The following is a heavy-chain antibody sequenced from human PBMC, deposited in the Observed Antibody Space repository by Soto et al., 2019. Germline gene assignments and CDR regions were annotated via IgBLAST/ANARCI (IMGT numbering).Heavy chain of an antibody. V-gene: IGHV3-30*18. J-gene: IGHJ4*02. Sequence: QVQLVASGGGVVQPGRSLRLSCAASGFPFSGYGMHWVRQAPGKGLEWVAVISYDGSHKYYADYVKGRFTISRDNSKNTLYLQMNSLRAEDTAVYYCANQPTSTWYNRFLEDYWSQGILVTVSS. CDR2: ISYDGSHK. CDR1: GFPFSGYG. CDR3: ANQPTSTWYNRFLEDY. D-gene: IGHD6-13*01.